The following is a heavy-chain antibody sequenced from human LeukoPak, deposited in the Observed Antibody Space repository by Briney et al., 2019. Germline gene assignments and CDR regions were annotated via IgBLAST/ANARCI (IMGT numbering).Heavy chain of an antibody. V-gene: IGHV1-8*01. J-gene: IGHJ6*02. CDR1: GYTCTSYD. CDR3: ARSRGGSYLSV. D-gene: IGHD2-15*01. Sequence: ASVKVSCKASGYTCTSYDINWVRQATGQGLEWMGWMNPNSGNTGYAQKFQSRVTMTRDTYINTAYMELSSVRSEDTAVYYCARSRGGSYLSVWGQGTTVTVSS. CDR2: MNPNSGNT.